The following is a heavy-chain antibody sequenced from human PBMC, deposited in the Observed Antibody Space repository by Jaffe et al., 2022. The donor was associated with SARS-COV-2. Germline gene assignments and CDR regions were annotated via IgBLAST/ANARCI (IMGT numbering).Heavy chain of an antibody. CDR2: IKQDGSEK. Sequence: EVQLVESGGGLVQPGGSLRLSCAASGFTFSSYWMSWVRQAPGKGLEWVANIKQDGSEKYYVDSVKGRFTISRDNAKNSLYLQMNSLRAEDTAVYYCARDRVPPRPGIAAAVGGWFDPWGQGTLVTVSS. V-gene: IGHV3-7*01. J-gene: IGHJ5*02. D-gene: IGHD6-13*01. CDR1: GFTFSSYW. CDR3: ARDRVPPRPGIAAAVGGWFDP.